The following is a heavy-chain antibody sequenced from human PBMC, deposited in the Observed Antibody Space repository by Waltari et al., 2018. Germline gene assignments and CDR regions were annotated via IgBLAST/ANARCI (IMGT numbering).Heavy chain of an antibody. D-gene: IGHD6-13*01. Sequence: QVQLVESGGGVVQPGRSLRLSCVASGFTFSSYGMHWVRQAPGKGLEWVAVISYDGSNKYYADSVKGRFTISRDNSKNTLYLQMNSLRAEDTAVYYCAKSAATNGFDPWGQGTLVTVSS. CDR1: GFTFSSYG. J-gene: IGHJ5*02. CDR3: AKSAATNGFDP. CDR2: ISYDGSNK. V-gene: IGHV3-30*18.